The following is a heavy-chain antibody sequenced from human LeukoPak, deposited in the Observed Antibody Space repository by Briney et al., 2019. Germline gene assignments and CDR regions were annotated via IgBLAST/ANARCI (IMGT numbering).Heavy chain of an antibody. CDR2: ISGSGGST. D-gene: IGHD1-26*01. CDR1: GFTFSSYA. J-gene: IGHJ2*01. Sequence: GGSLRLSXAASGFTFSSYAMSWVRQAPGKGLEWVSAISGSGGSTYYADSVKGRFTISRDNSKNTLYLQMNSLRAEDTAVYYCAKSQVGATSRYFDLWGRGTLVTVSS. V-gene: IGHV3-23*01. CDR3: AKSQVGATSRYFDL.